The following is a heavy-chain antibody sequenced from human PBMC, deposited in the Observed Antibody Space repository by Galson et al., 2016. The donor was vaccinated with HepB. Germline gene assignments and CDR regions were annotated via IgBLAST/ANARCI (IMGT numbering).Heavy chain of an antibody. CDR2: IYPGDSDT. CDR3: ARRSSDAFDI. J-gene: IGHJ3*02. D-gene: IGHD3-10*01. CDR1: GQSITSYS. Sequence: SGAQVQKPGESLKISCAGSGQSITSYSIGWVRQMPGKGLEWMGTIYPGDSDTRYSPSSQGQVTISADKSISAAYLQWNSLKASDTAIYYCARRSSDAFDIWGQGTMVTVSS. V-gene: IGHV5-51*01.